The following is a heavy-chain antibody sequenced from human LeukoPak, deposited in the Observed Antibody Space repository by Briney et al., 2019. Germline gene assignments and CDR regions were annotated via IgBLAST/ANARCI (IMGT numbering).Heavy chain of an antibody. D-gene: IGHD3-22*01. CDR1: GGTFSSYS. V-gene: IGHV1-18*01. CDR2: ISAYNGNT. CDR3: ARARGRSLITTIDY. J-gene: IGHJ4*02. Sequence: ASVKVSCKASGGTFSSYSISWVRQAPGQGLEWMGWISAYNGNTNYAQKLQGRVTMTTDTSTSTAYMELRSLRSDDTAVYYCARARGRSLITTIDYWGQGTLVTVSS.